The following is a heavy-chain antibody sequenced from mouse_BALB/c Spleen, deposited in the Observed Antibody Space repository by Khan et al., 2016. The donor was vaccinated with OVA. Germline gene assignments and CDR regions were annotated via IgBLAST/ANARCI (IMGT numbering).Heavy chain of an antibody. CDR3: ASHLTGSFAS. V-gene: IGHV5-6*01. CDR1: GFTFSTYG. D-gene: IGHD4-1*01. CDR2: INSDGYYI. Sequence: EVELVESGGDLVKPGGSLRLSCAASGFTFSTYGMSWVRQFPDKRLEWVATINSDGYYIYYPDTVKGRFTISRNNAENTLYLKMSSLKSEDTAIYYLASHLTGSFASWGQGTLVTVST. J-gene: IGHJ3*01.